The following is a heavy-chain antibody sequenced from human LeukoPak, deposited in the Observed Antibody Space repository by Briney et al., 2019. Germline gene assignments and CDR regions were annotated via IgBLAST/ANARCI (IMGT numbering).Heavy chain of an antibody. Sequence: AXVKVSCKASGYTFTGYYKHWVRQAPGQGLEWMGWINPNSGGTNYAQKFQGRVTMTRDTSISTAYMELSRLRSDDTAVYYCARGPGLVVVGTEYFQHWGQGTLVTVSS. CDR2: INPNSGGT. CDR3: ARGPGLVVVGTEYFQH. D-gene: IGHD3-22*01. V-gene: IGHV1-2*02. CDR1: GYTFTGYY. J-gene: IGHJ1*01.